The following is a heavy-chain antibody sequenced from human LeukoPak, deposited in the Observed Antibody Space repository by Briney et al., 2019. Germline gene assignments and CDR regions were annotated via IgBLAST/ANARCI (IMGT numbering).Heavy chain of an antibody. CDR2: INHSGST. CDR3: ARTLRDRHWYFDL. V-gene: IGHV4-34*01. Sequence: NPSETLSLTCAVYGGSFSGYYWSWIRQPPGKGLEWIGEINHSGSTNYNPSLKSRVTISVGTSKNQFSLKLSSVTAADTAVYYCARTLRDRHWYFDLWGRGTLVTVSS. J-gene: IGHJ2*01. CDR1: GGSFSGYY. D-gene: IGHD2-15*01.